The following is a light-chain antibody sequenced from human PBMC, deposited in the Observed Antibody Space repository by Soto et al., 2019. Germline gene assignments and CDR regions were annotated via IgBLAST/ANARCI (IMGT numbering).Light chain of an antibody. CDR1: SSDVGGYNY. CDR3: SSYTTSSTRV. J-gene: IGLJ3*02. CDR2: EVS. V-gene: IGLV2-14*01. Sequence: QSVLTQPASVSGSPGQSITISCTGTSSDVGGYNYVSWYQQHPGKAPKLMIYEVSNRPSGVSNRFSGSKSGNTASLTISGLQAEGEAEYYCSSYTTSSTRVFGGGTKLTVL.